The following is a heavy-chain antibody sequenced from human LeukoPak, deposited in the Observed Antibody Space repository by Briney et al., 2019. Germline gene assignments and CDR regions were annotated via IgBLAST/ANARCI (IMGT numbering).Heavy chain of an antibody. Sequence: ASVKVSCKASGYTFTGYYMHWVRQAPGQGLEWVGWINPNSGGTNYAQKFQGRVTMTRDTPISTAYMELSRLRSDDTAVYYCARDLGQLGVERYFDYWGQGTLVTVSS. CDR1: GYTFTGYY. J-gene: IGHJ4*02. D-gene: IGHD6-6*01. CDR2: INPNSGGT. V-gene: IGHV1-2*02. CDR3: ARDLGQLGVERYFDY.